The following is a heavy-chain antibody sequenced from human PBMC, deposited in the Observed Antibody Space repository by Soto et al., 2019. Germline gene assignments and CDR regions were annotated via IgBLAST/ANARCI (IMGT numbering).Heavy chain of an antibody. CDR2: INSDGSST. CDR3: ARAVGGAAADY. CDR1: GFTFSSYW. D-gene: IGHD6-13*01. Sequence: EVQLVESGGGLVQPGGSLRLSCAASGFTFSSYWMHWVRQAPGTGLVWVSRINSDGSSTSYADSVKGRFTISRDNAKKTLYLQMNSLRAEDTAVYYCARAVGGAAADYWGQGTLVTVSS. V-gene: IGHV3-74*01. J-gene: IGHJ4*02.